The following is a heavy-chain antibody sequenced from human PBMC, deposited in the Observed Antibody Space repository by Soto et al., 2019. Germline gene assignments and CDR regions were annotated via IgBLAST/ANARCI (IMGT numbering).Heavy chain of an antibody. V-gene: IGHV3-33*01. CDR1: GFPFNTYV. CDR3: ARDRGKGAYFDY. J-gene: IGHJ4*02. D-gene: IGHD3-10*01. Sequence: GVSMIVSCTASGFPFNTYVMHWVRQAPGKGLEWVALILFDGSNTYYADSVKGRFTISRDNSKNTLYLQMNSLRAEDTAVYYCARDRGKGAYFDYWGLGTLVTVSS. CDR2: ILFDGSNT.